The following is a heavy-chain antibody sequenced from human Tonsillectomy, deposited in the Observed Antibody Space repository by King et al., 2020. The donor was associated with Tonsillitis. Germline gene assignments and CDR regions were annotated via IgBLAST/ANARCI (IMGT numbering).Heavy chain of an antibody. CDR2: IYYSGST. CDR3: ARVTIFGGDPYYYYMDV. CDR1: GGSMSSYY. D-gene: IGHD3-3*01. Sequence: VQLQESGPGLVEPSETLSLTCSVSGGSMSSYYWSWIRQPPGKGLEWIGYIYYSGSTNYNPPLKSRVTMSVDTSQGQFSLKLSSVTAADTAVYYCARVTIFGGDPYYYYMDVWGKGTTVIVSS. J-gene: IGHJ6*03. V-gene: IGHV4-59*01.